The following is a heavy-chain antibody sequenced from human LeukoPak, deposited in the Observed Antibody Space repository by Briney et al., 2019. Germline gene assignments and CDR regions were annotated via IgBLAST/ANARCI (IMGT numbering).Heavy chain of an antibody. CDR3: ARRPRLAARPDPYGMDV. CDR2: ISSSGSTI. J-gene: IGHJ6*02. CDR1: GFTFSSYE. Sequence: GGSLRLSCAASGFTFSSYEMNWVRQAPGKGLEWVSYISSSGSTIYYADSVKGRFTISRDNAKNSLYLQMNSLRAEDTAVYYCARRPRLAARPDPYGMDVWGQGTTVTVSS. V-gene: IGHV3-48*03. D-gene: IGHD6-6*01.